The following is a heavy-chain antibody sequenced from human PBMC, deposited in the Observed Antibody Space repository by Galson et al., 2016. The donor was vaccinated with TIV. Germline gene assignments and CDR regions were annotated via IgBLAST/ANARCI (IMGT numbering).Heavy chain of an antibody. V-gene: IGHV3-66*02. D-gene: IGHD2-21*01. Sequence: LSCAASGITVSDNYLTWVRQAPGKGLEWVSIIDSDGGTHYANSVRGRFSISRDNSQNTLYLQMNTLRPEDTAVYYCARERRHCGNECYLRYYFGMDVWGQGTTVTVSS. CDR1: GITVSDNY. J-gene: IGHJ6*02. CDR3: ARERRHCGNECYLRYYFGMDV. CDR2: IDSDGGT.